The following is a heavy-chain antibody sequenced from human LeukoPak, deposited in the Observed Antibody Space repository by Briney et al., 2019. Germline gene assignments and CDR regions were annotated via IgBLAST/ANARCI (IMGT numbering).Heavy chain of an antibody. J-gene: IGHJ5*01. D-gene: IGHD2-2*01. Sequence: SETLTLTCTVSGASISTNAHYWGWIRQPPGKGLEWIASIYFSGSTYYNPSLESRVIVSVDTSKGQFSLKLNSVTAADTAIYFCVKSTSSSWYPRFDPWGQGTLVTVSS. CDR2: IYFSGST. CDR1: GASISTNAHY. V-gene: IGHV4-39*01. CDR3: VKSTSSSWYPRFDP.